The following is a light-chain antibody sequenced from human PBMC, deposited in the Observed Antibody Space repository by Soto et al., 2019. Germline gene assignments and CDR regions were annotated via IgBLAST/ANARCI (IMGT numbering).Light chain of an antibody. CDR2: TDS. Sequence: QSVLTQTPSVSGTPGQRVTISCSGSISNIGSRNVNWYQHLPGTAPKLLIYTDSQRPSGVPDRFSASKSGTSASLAISGLQPEDEADYYCASWDESLGGFYVFGSGTKLTVL. CDR1: ISNIGSRN. J-gene: IGLJ1*01. V-gene: IGLV1-44*01. CDR3: ASWDESLGGFYV.